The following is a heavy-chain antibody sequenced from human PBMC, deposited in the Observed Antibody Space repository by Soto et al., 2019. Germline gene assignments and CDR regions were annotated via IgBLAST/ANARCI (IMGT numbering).Heavy chain of an antibody. CDR1: GASISSTSYF. CDR2: FYLSGST. V-gene: IGHV4-39*01. D-gene: IGHD4-17*01. CDR3: ARLGGDYDY. J-gene: IGHJ4*02. Sequence: SETLSLTCTVSGASISSTSYFWGWIRQPPGKGLEWVGSFYLSGSTHYTPSLNSRVTISVDTSKNQFSLRLTSLTAADTAVYYCARLGGDYDYWGQGILVTVSS.